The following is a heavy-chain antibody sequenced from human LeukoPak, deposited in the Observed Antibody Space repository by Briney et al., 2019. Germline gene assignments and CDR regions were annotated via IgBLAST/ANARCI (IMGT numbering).Heavy chain of an antibody. CDR1: GFTFSNAW. CDR2: IENKTDGGTT. CDR3: TTGRPVGIVPAAGDFH. Sequence: GGSLRLSCAASGFTFSNAWMSWVRQAPGKGLEWVGRIENKTDGGTTDYAAPVKGRFTISRDDSKNTLYLQMNSLKTEDTAVYYCTTGRPVGIVPAAGDFHWGQGTLVTVSS. J-gene: IGHJ4*02. D-gene: IGHD2-2*01. V-gene: IGHV3-15*04.